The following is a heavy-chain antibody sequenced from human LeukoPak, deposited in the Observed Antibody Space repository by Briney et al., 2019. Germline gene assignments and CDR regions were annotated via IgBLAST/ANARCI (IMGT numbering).Heavy chain of an antibody. V-gene: IGHV5-51*01. CDR3: ARQPRVLYDSSASWDY. J-gene: IGHJ4*02. Sequence: GESLKIPCKGSGYTFTNSWIAWVRQMPGEGLEWIGVINPGDSEIRYTPSFQGHVTISADKSTATAYLQWSSLKASDTAMYYCARQPRVLYDSSASWDYWGQGTLVTVSS. CDR2: INPGDSEI. D-gene: IGHD3-22*01. CDR1: GYTFTNSW.